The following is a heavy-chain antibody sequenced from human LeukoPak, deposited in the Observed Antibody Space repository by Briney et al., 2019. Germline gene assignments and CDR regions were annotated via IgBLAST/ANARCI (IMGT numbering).Heavy chain of an antibody. Sequence: PGGSLRLSCAASRFTFSNFGMSWVRQAPGKGLEWVSAISGSGGSTYYADSVKGRFTISRDNSKNTLYLQMNSLRAEDTAVYYCAKSSYYDSSGYHREYYFDYWGQGTLVTVSS. V-gene: IGHV3-23*01. CDR1: RFTFSNFG. CDR2: ISGSGGST. CDR3: AKSSYYDSSGYHREYYFDY. J-gene: IGHJ4*02. D-gene: IGHD3-22*01.